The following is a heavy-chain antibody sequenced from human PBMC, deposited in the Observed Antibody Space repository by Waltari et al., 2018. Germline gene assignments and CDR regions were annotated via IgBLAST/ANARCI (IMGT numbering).Heavy chain of an antibody. V-gene: IGHV3-74*01. D-gene: IGHD3-22*01. CDR3: VLYSSEFLGDY. Sequence: EVQLVESGGGLVQPGGSLRLSCAAFGFTFSNYWMHWVRQAPGKGLVSVAHINIDGRITNYADSVKGRFTISRDNAKNTLFLQMNSLRAEDTAVYYCVLYSSEFLGDYWGQGTLVTVSS. CDR1: GFTFSNYW. CDR2: INIDGRIT. J-gene: IGHJ4*02.